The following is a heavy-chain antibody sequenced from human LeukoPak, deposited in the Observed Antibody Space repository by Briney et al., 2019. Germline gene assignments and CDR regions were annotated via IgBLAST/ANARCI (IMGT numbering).Heavy chain of an antibody. CDR3: TKEVQRWHSYFYRPSYALDI. D-gene: IGHD3-22*01. J-gene: IGHJ3*02. CDR2: ISTNGGFI. CDR1: GFNLDDYA. Sequence: GGSLRLSCAVSGFNLDDYAIHWLRQGPGKCLEWVAGISTNGGFISYGESVKGRFTISRDNTTNSVFLQMNFLRAEDMAMYFCTKEVQRWHSYFYRPSYALDIWGQGTMVSVSS. V-gene: IGHV3-9*03.